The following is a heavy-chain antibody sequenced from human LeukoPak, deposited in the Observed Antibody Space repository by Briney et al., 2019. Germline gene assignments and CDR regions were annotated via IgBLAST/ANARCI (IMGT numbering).Heavy chain of an antibody. J-gene: IGHJ4*02. V-gene: IGHV1-69*01. D-gene: IGHD1-26*01. CDR3: ARDEWEL. Sequence: QGLEWMGAIIPIFGTANYAQKFQGRVTITADESTSTAYMELSSLRSEDTAVYYCARDEWELWGQGTLVTVSS. CDR2: IIPIFGTA.